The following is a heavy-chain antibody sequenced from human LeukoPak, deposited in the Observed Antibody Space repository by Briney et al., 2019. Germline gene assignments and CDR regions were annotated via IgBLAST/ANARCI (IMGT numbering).Heavy chain of an antibody. D-gene: IGHD5-18*01. CDR3: AKTTWIQLWYDY. V-gene: IGHV4-61*02. Sequence: SQTLSLTCTVSGGSISSGSYYWSWIQQPAGKGLEWIGRTYTSGSTNYNPSLKSRVTISVDTSKNQFSLKLSSVTAADTAVYYCAKTTWIQLWYDYRGQGILVPVSS. CDR1: GGSISSGSYY. J-gene: IGHJ4*02. CDR2: TYTSGST.